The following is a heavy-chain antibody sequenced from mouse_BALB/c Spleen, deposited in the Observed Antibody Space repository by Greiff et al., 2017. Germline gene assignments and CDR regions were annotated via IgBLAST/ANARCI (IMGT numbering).Heavy chain of an antibody. CDR2: INPSNGGT. D-gene: IGHD2-1*01. CDR3: TRGGNPAWFAY. J-gene: IGHJ3*01. CDR1: GYTFTSYY. Sequence: VQLQESGAELVKPGASVKLSCKASGYTFTSYYMYWVKQRPGQGLEWIGEINPSNGGTNFNEKFKSKATLTVDKSSSTAYMQLSSLTSEDSAVYYCTRGGNPAWFAYWGQGTMVTVSA. V-gene: IGHV1S81*02.